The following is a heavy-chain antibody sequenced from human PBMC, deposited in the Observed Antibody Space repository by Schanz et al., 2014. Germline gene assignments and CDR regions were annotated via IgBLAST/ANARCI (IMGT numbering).Heavy chain of an antibody. Sequence: QVQLQESGPGLVKPSQTLSLTCTVSGGSIRSVTYYWSWIRQPAGMALEWVGRVFPTGITNYNPALKSRAPNSLDTSNTQFSLTLTSLTAADTAVYYCARDTTWRLDLWGRGTLVTVSS. CDR3: ARDTTWRLDL. CDR1: GGSIRSVTYY. J-gene: IGHJ2*01. CDR2: VFPTGIT. V-gene: IGHV4-61*02. D-gene: IGHD1-1*01.